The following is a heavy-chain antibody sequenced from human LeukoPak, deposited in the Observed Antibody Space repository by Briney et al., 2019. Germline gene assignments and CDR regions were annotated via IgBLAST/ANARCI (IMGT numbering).Heavy chain of an antibody. V-gene: IGHV3-30*04. CDR1: GLTFSNYA. CDR2: ISYDGSNK. Sequence: GGSLRLSCAASGLTFSNYAMHWVRQAPGKGLEWVAVISYDGSNKYYADSVKGRFTISRDNSKNTLYLQMNSLRAEDTAVYYCARDPRGTYYFDFWGQGTLVTVSS. D-gene: IGHD1-1*01. J-gene: IGHJ4*02. CDR3: ARDPRGTYYFDF.